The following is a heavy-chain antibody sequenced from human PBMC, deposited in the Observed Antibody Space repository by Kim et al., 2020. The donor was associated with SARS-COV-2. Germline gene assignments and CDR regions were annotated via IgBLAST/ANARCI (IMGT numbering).Heavy chain of an antibody. D-gene: IGHD6-19*01. J-gene: IGHJ6*04. CDR3: SRDKTVAGAYYYYGMDV. CDR1: GGTFSSYA. CDR2: IIPIFGTA. V-gene: IGHV1-69*13. Sequence: SVKVSCKASGGTFSSYAISWVRQAPGQGLEWMGGIIPIFGTANYAQKFQGRVTITADESTSTAYMELSSLRSEDTAVYYCSRDKTVAGAYYYYGMDVWGAGATVTVSS.